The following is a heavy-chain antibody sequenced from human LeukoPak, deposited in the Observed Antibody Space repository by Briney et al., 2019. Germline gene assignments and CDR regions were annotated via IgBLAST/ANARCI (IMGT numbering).Heavy chain of an antibody. J-gene: IGHJ4*02. Sequence: GGSLRLSCAVSGFTFSNYFMTWIRQAPGKGLEWVAVISYDGSNKYYADSVKGRFTISRDNSKNTLYLQMNSLRAEDTAVYYCARDSSGCEPHYFDYWGQGTLVTVSS. CDR1: GFTFSNYF. CDR3: ARDSSGCEPHYFDY. D-gene: IGHD4/OR15-4a*01. CDR2: ISYDGSNK. V-gene: IGHV3-30-3*01.